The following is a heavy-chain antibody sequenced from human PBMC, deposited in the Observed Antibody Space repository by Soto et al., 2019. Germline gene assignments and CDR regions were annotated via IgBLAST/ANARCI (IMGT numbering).Heavy chain of an antibody. CDR1: GYRFTNYW. CDR2: IYPGDSDT. V-gene: IGHV5-51*01. Sequence: PGESLKISCQASGYRFTNYWIGWVRQMPGKGLEWMGIIYPGDSDTRYSPSFRGQVTISVDKSVNTGFLQWSSLGASDSAMYYCARVGPHAEIVTGPLDVWGQGTMVTVSS. D-gene: IGHD3-9*01. CDR3: ARVGPHAEIVTGPLDV. J-gene: IGHJ6*02.